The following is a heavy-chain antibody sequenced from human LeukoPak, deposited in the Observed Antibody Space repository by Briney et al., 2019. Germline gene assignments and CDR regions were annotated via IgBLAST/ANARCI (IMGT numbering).Heavy chain of an antibody. CDR2: IYYSGST. CDR3: ARLGLAYYFDY. J-gene: IGHJ4*02. CDR1: GGSISSYY. V-gene: IGHV4-59*05. Sequence: PSETLSLTCTVSGGSISSYYWSWIRQPPGKGLEWIGSIYYSGSTYYNPSLKSRVTISVDTSKNQFSLKLSSVTAADTAVYYCARLGLAYYFDYWGRGTLAPVSS. D-gene: IGHD6-19*01.